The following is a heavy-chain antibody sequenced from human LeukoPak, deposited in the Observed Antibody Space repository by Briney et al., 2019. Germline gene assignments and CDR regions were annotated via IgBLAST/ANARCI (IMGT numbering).Heavy chain of an antibody. D-gene: IGHD4-11*01. CDR1: GGSISSYY. J-gene: IGHJ6*03. Sequence: SETLSLTCTVSGGSISSYYWSWIRQPPGKGLEWIGRIYSSGSTDYNPSLRSRVTMSVDTSKNQFFLKLSSVTAADTAVYYCARAMATATTSYYYYYMDVWGKGTTVTVSS. CDR3: ARAMATATTSYYYYYMDV. V-gene: IGHV4-4*07. CDR2: IYSSGST.